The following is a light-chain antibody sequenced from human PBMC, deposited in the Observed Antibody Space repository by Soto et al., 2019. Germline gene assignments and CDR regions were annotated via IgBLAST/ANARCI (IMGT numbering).Light chain of an antibody. CDR2: DAS. V-gene: IGKV1-33*01. CDR1: QDINIY. CDR3: QQYGNLPLT. Sequence: DIQMTQSPTSLSAFVGDRVTITCQASQDINIYLNWYQQKPGKAPKLLIYDASNLATGVPSRFSGSRSETDFTFSISSLQPEDIATYYGQQYGNLPLTFGGGTKVEI. J-gene: IGKJ4*01.